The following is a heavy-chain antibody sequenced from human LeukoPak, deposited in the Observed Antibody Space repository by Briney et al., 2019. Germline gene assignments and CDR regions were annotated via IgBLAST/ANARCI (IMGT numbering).Heavy chain of an antibody. CDR2: IYHSGST. J-gene: IGHJ5*02. CDR1: GGSISSSGYS. D-gene: IGHD3-3*01. CDR3: ARYYDFWSGSHLYNWFDP. Sequence: LRLSCAVSGGSISSSGYSWSWIRQPPGTGLEWIGYIYHSGSTYYNPSLKSRVTISVDRSKNQFSLKLSSVTAADTAVYYCARYYDFWSGSHLYNWFDPWGQGTLVTVSS. V-gene: IGHV4-30-2*01.